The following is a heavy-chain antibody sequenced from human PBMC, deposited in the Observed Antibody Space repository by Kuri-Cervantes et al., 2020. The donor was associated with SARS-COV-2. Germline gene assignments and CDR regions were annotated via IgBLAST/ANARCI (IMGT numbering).Heavy chain of an antibody. Sequence: GESLKISCAASGFTFSSYWMSWVRQAPGKGLEWVSSISRSGGHSFYTDSVKGRFTISRDNSRNTVYLQMFNLRAEDKAVYYCARGYSHGPVNYWGQGTLVTVSS. D-gene: IGHD5-18*01. V-gene: IGHV3-23*01. CDR3: ARGYSHGPVNY. CDR1: GFTFSSYW. J-gene: IGHJ4*02. CDR2: ISRSGGHS.